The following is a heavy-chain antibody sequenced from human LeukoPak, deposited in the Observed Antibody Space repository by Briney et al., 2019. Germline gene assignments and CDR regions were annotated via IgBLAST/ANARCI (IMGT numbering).Heavy chain of an antibody. V-gene: IGHV3-11*04. J-gene: IGHJ6*04. Sequence: GRSLRLSCAASGFTFSDYYMSWIRQAPGKGLEWVSYISSSGSTIYYADSVKGRFTISRDNAKNSLYLQMNSLRAEDTAVYYCASPVLLWFGELLFRPMDVWGKGTTVTVSS. CDR2: ISSSGSTI. CDR1: GFTFSDYY. CDR3: ASPVLLWFGELLFRPMDV. D-gene: IGHD3-10*01.